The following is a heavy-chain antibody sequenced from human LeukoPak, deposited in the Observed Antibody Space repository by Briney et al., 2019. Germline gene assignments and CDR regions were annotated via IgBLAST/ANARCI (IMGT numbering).Heavy chain of an antibody. CDR2: INQDASEI. CDR1: GFTFSTYR. D-gene: IGHD2-21*02. V-gene: IGHV3-7*01. Sequence: PGGSLRLSCAASGFTFSTYRMNWYRQAPGKGLEWVGNINQDASEINYVDSVRGRFTISRDNAKNSLHLQMNSLRAEDTAVYYCATDRDNSDWQKRFDSWGQGILVTVSS. J-gene: IGHJ4*02. CDR3: ATDRDNSDWQKRFDS.